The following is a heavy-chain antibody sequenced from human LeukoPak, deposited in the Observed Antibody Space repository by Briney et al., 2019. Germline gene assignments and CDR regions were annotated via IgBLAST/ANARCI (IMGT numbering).Heavy chain of an antibody. CDR2: IIPIFGTA. CDR3: ARDGRVSNDAFDI. V-gene: IGHV1-69*05. J-gene: IGHJ3*02. CDR1: GGTFSSYA. Sequence: SVKVSXKASGGTFSSYAISWVRQAPGQGLEWMGGIIPIFGTANYAQKFQGRVTITTDESTSTAYMELSSLRSEDTAAYYCARDGRVSNDAFDIWGQGTMVTVSS. D-gene: IGHD6-13*01.